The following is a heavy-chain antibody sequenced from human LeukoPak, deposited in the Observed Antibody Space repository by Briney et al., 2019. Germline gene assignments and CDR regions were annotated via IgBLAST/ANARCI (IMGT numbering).Heavy chain of an antibody. CDR1: GFTFSSYA. CDR3: AKAGKYSNGWFDY. CDR2: ISGSGGST. J-gene: IGHJ4*02. V-gene: IGHV3-23*01. Sequence: GGSLRLSCAASGFTFSSYAMSWGRQAPGKGLEWVSGISGSGGSTYYADSVKGRFTISRDNSKNTLYLQMNSLRAEDTAVYYCAKAGKYSNGWFDYWGQGTLVTVSS. D-gene: IGHD6-19*01.